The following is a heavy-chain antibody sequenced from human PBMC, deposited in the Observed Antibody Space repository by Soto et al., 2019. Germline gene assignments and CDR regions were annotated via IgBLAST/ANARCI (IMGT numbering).Heavy chain of an antibody. Sequence: GGSLRLSCAASGFTFSSYAMSWVRQAPGKGLEWVSAISGSGGSTYYADSVKGRFTISRDNSKNTLYLQMNSLRAEDTAVYYCAKDLAYDFWSGYFSFDYWGQGTLVTVSS. D-gene: IGHD3-3*01. V-gene: IGHV3-23*01. J-gene: IGHJ4*02. CDR2: ISGSGGST. CDR1: GFTFSSYA. CDR3: AKDLAYDFWSGYFSFDY.